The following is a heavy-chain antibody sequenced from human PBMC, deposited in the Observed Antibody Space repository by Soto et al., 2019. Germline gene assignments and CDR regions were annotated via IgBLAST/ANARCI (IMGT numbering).Heavy chain of an antibody. J-gene: IGHJ4*02. CDR1: GFIFSNYA. D-gene: IGHD6-13*01. CDR2: ISYDGSNK. V-gene: IGHV3-30-3*01. Sequence: PGGSLRLSCAASGFIFSNYAMHWVRQAPGKGLEWVAVISYDGSNKYYADSVKGRFTISRDNSKNTLYLQMNSLRAEATAVYYCARDMTPVGIADTLDYWGQGTLVTVSS. CDR3: ARDMTPVGIADTLDY.